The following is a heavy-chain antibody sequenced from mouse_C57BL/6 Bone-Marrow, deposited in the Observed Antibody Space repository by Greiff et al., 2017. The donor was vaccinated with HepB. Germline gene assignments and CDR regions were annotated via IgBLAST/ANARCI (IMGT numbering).Heavy chain of an antibody. Sequence: EVMLVESGPVLVKPGASVKMSCKASGYTFTDYYMNWVKQSHGKSLEWIGVINPYNGGTSYNQKFKGKATLTVDKSSSTAYMELNSLTSEDSAVYYCAKEPEISPGYFDYWGQGTTLTVSS. V-gene: IGHV1-19*01. J-gene: IGHJ2*01. CDR1: GYTFTDYY. CDR2: INPYNGGT. D-gene: IGHD6-1*01. CDR3: AKEPEISPGYFDY.